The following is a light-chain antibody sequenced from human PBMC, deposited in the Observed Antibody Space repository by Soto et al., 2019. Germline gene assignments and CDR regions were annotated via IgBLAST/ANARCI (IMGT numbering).Light chain of an antibody. CDR1: SSDVGGYNY. J-gene: IGLJ1*01. V-gene: IGLV2-14*01. CDR3: SSYTSSSTYV. Sequence: SALTQPASVSVSPGQSITISRTGTSSDVGGYNYVSWYQQHPGKAPKLMIYEVSNRPSGVSNRFSGSKSGNTASLTISGLQAEDEADYYCSSYTSSSTYVFATGTKVTVL. CDR2: EVS.